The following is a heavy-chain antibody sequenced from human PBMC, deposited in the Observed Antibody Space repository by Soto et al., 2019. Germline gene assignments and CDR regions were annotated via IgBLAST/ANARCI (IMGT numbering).Heavy chain of an antibody. Sequence: QVQLQESGPGLVKPSQTLSLTCTVSGGSISSGGYYWSWIRQHPGKGLEWLGYIYYSGSTYYNPSLKSRFTISVDTSKNQFSLKLSSVTAADTAVYYCARARLNYDIFTGYARVTFDYWGQGTLVTVSS. CDR2: IYYSGST. D-gene: IGHD3-9*01. V-gene: IGHV4-31*03. CDR1: GGSISSGGYY. CDR3: ARARLNYDIFTGYARVTFDY. J-gene: IGHJ4*02.